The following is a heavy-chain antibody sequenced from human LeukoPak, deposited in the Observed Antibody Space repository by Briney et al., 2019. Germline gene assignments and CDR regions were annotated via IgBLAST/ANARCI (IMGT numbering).Heavy chain of an antibody. CDR1: GYTFTGYF. V-gene: IGHV1-2*02. J-gene: IGHJ4*02. D-gene: IGHD3-16*02. Sequence: ASVKVSCKASGYTFTGYFMHWVGPAPGQGLEWMGWINPNSGGTNHAQKFQGRVTMTRDTSISTAYMELSRLRSDDTAVYYCARSAGLKSTYYDYVWGSYRYPFDFDYWGQGTLVTVSS. CDR2: INPNSGGT. CDR3: ARSAGLKSTYYDYVWGSYRYPFDFDY.